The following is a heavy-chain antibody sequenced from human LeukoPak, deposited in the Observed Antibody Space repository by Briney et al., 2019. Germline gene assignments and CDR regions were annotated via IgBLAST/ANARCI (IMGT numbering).Heavy chain of an antibody. CDR1: GFTFSSYA. V-gene: IGHV3-13*01. D-gene: IGHD4-11*01. CDR3: ARAHSVGDSNYDYYYYGMDV. J-gene: IGHJ6*02. CDR2: IGTAGDT. Sequence: LPGGSLRLSCAASGFTFSSYAMHWVRQATGKGLEWVSTIGTAGDTYYPGSVKGRFTISRENAKNSLYLQMNSLRAGDTAVYYCARAHSVGDSNYDYYYYGMDVWGQGTTVTVSS.